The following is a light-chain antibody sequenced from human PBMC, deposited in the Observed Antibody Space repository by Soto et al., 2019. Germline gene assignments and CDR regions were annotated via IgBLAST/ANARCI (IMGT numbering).Light chain of an antibody. CDR2: EVS. Sequence: QSALTLPASMSASPGQSITISCTGTNNDVGGYNYVSWYQQHPGKAPQVLIFEVSNRPSGVSNRFSGSKSGNTASLTISGLQADDEADYYCSSYTSSHTWVFGGGTKLTVL. V-gene: IGLV2-14*01. CDR3: SSYTSSHTWV. CDR1: NNDVGGYNY. J-gene: IGLJ2*01.